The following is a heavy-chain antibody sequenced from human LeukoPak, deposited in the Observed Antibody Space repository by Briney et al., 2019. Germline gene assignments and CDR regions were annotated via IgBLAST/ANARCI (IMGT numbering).Heavy chain of an antibody. CDR3: ARLWNRDSGSYRHFDY. Sequence: GGSLRLSCAASGFTFSSYWMTWVRQAPGKGLECVANIKQDGSEKYYVDSVKGRFTISRDNAKNSLYLQMNSLRAEDTAVYYCARLWNRDSGSYRHFDYWGQGTLVTVSS. J-gene: IGHJ4*02. D-gene: IGHD1-26*01. V-gene: IGHV3-7*01. CDR2: IKQDGSEK. CDR1: GFTFSSYW.